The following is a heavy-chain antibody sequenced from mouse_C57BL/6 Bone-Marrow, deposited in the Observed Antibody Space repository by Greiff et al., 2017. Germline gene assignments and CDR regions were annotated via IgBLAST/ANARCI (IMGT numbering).Heavy chain of an antibody. CDR2: ISSGGSYT. J-gene: IGHJ4*01. Sequence: EVNLVESGGDLVKPGGSLKLSCAASGFTFSSYGMSWVRQTPDKRLEWVATISSGGSYTYYPDSVKGRFTISRDNAKNTLYLQMSSLKSEDTAMYYCARQGYYYAMDYWGQGTSVTVSS. CDR1: GFTFSSYG. V-gene: IGHV5-6*01. CDR3: ARQGYYYAMDY.